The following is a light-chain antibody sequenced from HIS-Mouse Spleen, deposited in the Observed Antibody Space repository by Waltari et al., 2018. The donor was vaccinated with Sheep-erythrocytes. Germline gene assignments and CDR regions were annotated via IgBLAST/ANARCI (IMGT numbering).Light chain of an antibody. CDR1: SSDVGSYNL. CDR2: EGS. CDR3: CSYAGSSTLV. J-gene: IGLJ2*01. Sequence: QSALTQPASVSGSPGQSITISCTGTSSDVGSYNLVSWYQQHPGKAPKLMIYEGSKRPAGVSNLFSGSKSGNTASLPISGLQAEDEADYYCCSYAGSSTLVFGGGTKLTVL. V-gene: IGLV2-23*01.